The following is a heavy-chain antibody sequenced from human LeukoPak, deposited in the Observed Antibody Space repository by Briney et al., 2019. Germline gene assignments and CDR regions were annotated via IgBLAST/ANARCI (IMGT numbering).Heavy chain of an antibody. CDR1: RGTFDSYG. CDR3: ARGELGDRSGFSFFDY. CDR2: VMAIFGGV. J-gene: IGHJ4*02. D-gene: IGHD3-22*01. V-gene: IGHV1-69*05. Sequence: SVKVSCKAPRGTFDSYGINWVRQAPGQGLEWMGGVMAIFGGVKYGQKFQGRATITTDAFTSTAYMELRSLTSEDTGIYYCARGELGDRSGFSFFDYWGQGTLVTVSS.